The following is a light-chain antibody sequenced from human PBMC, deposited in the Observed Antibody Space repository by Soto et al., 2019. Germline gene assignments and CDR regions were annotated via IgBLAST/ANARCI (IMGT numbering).Light chain of an antibody. CDR1: SSDVGRYDY. CDR3: CSFAGSYSYV. CDR2: DVT. J-gene: IGLJ1*01. Sequence: QSALTQPRSVSASPGQSVTISCTGTSSDVGRYDYVSWYQQHPGKAPKLIVYDVTERPSGVPDRFSGSKSGNTASLTISGLQAEDEADYSCCSFAGSYSYVFATGPKVTVL. V-gene: IGLV2-11*01.